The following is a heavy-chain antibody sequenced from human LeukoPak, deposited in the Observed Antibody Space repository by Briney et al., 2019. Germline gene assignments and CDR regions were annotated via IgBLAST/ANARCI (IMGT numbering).Heavy chain of an antibody. CDR1: GFTFSDYS. CDR3: ARDYKYVFDN. Sequence: GGSLRLSCAASGFTFSDYSMTWVRQAPGKGLEWISYIGIDSGNTNYADSVKGRFTISGDKAKNSLYLQMNSLRGEDTAVYCCARDYKYVFDNWGQGTLVTVSS. J-gene: IGHJ4*02. CDR2: IGIDSGNT. D-gene: IGHD5-24*01. V-gene: IGHV3-48*01.